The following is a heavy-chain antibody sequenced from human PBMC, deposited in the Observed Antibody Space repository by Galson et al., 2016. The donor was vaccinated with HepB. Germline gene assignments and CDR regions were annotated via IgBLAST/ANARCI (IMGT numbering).Heavy chain of an antibody. D-gene: IGHD6-19*01. Sequence: SLRLSCAASGFTFSGSAMHWVRQASGKGLEWVGRIRSKANSYATAYAASVKGRFTISIDDSKNTAYLQMNSLKTEDTAVYYCTRPGYSSGGGFDYWGQGTLVTVSS. CDR2: IRSKANSYAT. CDR1: GFTFSGSA. V-gene: IGHV3-73*01. CDR3: TRPGYSSGGGFDY. J-gene: IGHJ4*02.